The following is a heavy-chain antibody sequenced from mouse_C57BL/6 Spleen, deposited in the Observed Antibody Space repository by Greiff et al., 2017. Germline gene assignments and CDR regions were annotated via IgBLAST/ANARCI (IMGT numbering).Heavy chain of an antibody. CDR2: IYPGDGDT. V-gene: IGHV1-82*01. J-gene: IGHJ2*01. Sequence: VKLQESGPELVKPGASVKISCKASGYAFSSSWMNWVKQRPGKGLEWIGRIYPGDGDTNYNGKFKGKATLTADKSSSTAYMQLSSLTSEDSAVYFCARSSQLGEDYWGQGTTLTVSS. CDR3: ARSSQLGEDY. D-gene: IGHD4-1*02. CDR1: GYAFSSSW.